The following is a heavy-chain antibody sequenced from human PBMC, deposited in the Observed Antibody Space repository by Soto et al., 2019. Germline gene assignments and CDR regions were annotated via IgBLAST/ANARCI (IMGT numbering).Heavy chain of an antibody. V-gene: IGHV4-39*01. J-gene: IGHJ4*01. Sequence: SETLSLTWIASGEALTSSYKYWDCIHHKRGQGWEWFGSIYCPRLTDYNPSFKSRVTISIDSSKNQFSLKLSAVTATDTAVYYCARQRTTVVTRAYFDHWGQGALVTVSS. D-gene: IGHD2-21*02. CDR1: GEALTSSYKY. CDR3: ARQRTTVVTRAYFDH. CDR2: IYCPRLT.